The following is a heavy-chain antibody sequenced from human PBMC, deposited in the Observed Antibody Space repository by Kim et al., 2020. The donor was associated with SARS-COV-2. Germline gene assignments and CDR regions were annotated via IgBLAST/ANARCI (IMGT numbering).Heavy chain of an antibody. Sequence: ASVKVSCKASGYTFTSYYMHWVRQAPGQGFEWMGIINPSGGSTSYAQKFQGRVTMTRDTSTSTVYMELSSLRSEDTAVYNSARAGVYGSGSDEYYFDYRGQGTLDTVSS. CDR2: INPSGGST. V-gene: IGHV1-46*01. CDR1: GYTFTSYY. D-gene: IGHD3-10*01. J-gene: IGHJ4*02. CDR3: ARAGVYGSGSDEYYFDY.